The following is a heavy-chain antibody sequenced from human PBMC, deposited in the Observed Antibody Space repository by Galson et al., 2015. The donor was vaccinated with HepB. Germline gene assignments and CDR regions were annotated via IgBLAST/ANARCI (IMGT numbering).Heavy chain of an antibody. D-gene: IGHD5-18*01. Sequence: SLRLSCAASGFTVSSNYMSWVRQAPGKGLEWVSVIYSGGSTYYADSVKGRFTISRDNSKNTLYLQMNSLRAEDTAVYYCAREMVDTAMVPLDYWGQRTLVTVSS. CDR2: IYSGGST. J-gene: IGHJ4*02. V-gene: IGHV3-66*01. CDR1: GFTVSSNY. CDR3: AREMVDTAMVPLDY.